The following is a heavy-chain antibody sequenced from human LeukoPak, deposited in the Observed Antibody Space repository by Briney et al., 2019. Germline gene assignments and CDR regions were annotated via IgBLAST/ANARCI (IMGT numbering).Heavy chain of an antibody. D-gene: IGHD3-22*01. CDR1: GYTFSGYY. V-gene: IGHV1-2*06. CDR2: INPNNGGT. Sequence: ASVKVSCKASGYTFSGYYIHWVRQAPGQGLEWMGRINPNNGGTNYAQKFQGRVTMTRDMSMSTAYMELSRLRSDDTAVYYCAGEDNSSGYRPFDIWGQGTMVTVPS. CDR3: AGEDNSSGYRPFDI. J-gene: IGHJ3*02.